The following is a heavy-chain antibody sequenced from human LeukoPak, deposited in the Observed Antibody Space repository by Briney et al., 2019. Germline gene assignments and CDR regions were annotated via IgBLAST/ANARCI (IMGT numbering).Heavy chain of an antibody. CDR1: GYIFTDYA. D-gene: IGHD2-15*01. J-gene: IGHJ6*03. V-gene: IGHV1-3*01. CDR2: MNGGNGNT. Sequence: ASVKVSCKASGYIFTDYAIHWLRQAPGQRPEWMGWMNGGNGNTKYSQKFQGRITLIRDTSAATAYMELSSLRHDDLAVYYCARGRGTSGSNRDFYYYYYMDVWGKGTTVTVSS. CDR3: ARGRGTSGSNRDFYYYYYMDV.